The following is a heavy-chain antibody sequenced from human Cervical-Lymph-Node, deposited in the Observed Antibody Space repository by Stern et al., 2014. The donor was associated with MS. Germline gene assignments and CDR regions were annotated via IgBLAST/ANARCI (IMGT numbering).Heavy chain of an antibody. CDR2: ISYDGSNK. V-gene: IGHV3-30*01. J-gene: IGHJ4*02. D-gene: IGHD3-22*01. CDR1: GFTFSSYA. Sequence: VQLVESGGGVVQPGSSLRLSCAASGFTFSSYAMHWVRQAPGKGLEWVAVISYDGSNKYYADSVKGRFTISRDNSKNTLYLQMNSLRAEDTAVYYCARVGSLVVAPSRYWGQGTLVTVSS. CDR3: ARVGSLVVAPSRY.